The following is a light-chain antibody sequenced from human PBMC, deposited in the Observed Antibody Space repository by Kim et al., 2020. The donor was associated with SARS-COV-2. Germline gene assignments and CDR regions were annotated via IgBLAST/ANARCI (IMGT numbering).Light chain of an antibody. CDR1: NIGSKS. Sequence: SYELTQPPSVSVAPGKTARITCGGNNIGSKSVHWYQQKPGQAPVLVIYYDSDRPSGIPERFSGSNSGNTATLTISRVVAGDEADYYCQVWDSSSDHWVFGGGTKLTVL. V-gene: IGLV3-21*04. CDR3: QVWDSSSDHWV. CDR2: YDS. J-gene: IGLJ3*02.